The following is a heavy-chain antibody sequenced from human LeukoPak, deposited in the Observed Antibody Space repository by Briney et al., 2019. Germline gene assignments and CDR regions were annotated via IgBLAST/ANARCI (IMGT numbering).Heavy chain of an antibody. J-gene: IGHJ4*02. CDR1: GYTFTSYY. V-gene: IGHV1-46*01. CDR3: ARLYGDYFDY. D-gene: IGHD4-17*01. Sequence: GASVKVSCKASGYTFTSYYMHWVRQAPGQGLEWMGIINPSGGSKNYAQKFQGRVTMTRDTSTSTVYMELSSLRSEDTAVYYCARLYGDYFDYWGQGTLVTVSS. CDR2: INPSGGSK.